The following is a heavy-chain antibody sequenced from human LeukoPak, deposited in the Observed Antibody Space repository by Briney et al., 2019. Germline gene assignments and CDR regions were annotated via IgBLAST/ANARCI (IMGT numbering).Heavy chain of an antibody. CDR2: ISYDGSNK. J-gene: IGHJ6*02. CDR3: ARDTSEGYYYYYGMDV. V-gene: IGHV3-30*03. CDR1: GFTFSSYG. Sequence: GGSLRLSCAASGFTFSSYGMHWVRQAPGKGLEWVAVISYDGSNKYYADSVKGRFTISRDNSKNTLYLQMNSLRAEDTAVYYCARDTSEGYYYYYGMDVWGQGTTVTVSS. D-gene: IGHD3-16*01.